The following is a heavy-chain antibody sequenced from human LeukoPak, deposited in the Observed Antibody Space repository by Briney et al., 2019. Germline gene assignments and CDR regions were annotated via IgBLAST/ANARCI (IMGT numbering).Heavy chain of an antibody. J-gene: IGHJ4*02. CDR2: IDTSGRTV. Sequence: GGSLRLSCGVSGFTFSAYCMNWVRQAPGQGLEWISYIDTSGRTVYYADSVRGRFTISRDNAKNSLYLQMNSLRAEDTAVYYCARDKIVGATHLDYWGQGTPVTVSS. CDR3: ARDKIVGATHLDY. CDR1: GFTFSAYC. V-gene: IGHV3-48*04. D-gene: IGHD1-26*01.